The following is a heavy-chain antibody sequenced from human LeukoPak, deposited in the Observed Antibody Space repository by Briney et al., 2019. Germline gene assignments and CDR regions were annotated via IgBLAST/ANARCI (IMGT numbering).Heavy chain of an antibody. Sequence: GRSLRLSCAASRFTFNTYPMHWVRQAPGKGLEWVAVISNDGSRKYYADSVKGRFTISRDNSKNTLDLQMGSLRAEDTAVYYCARRRPPTVTTTGGSRDAFDIWGQGTMVTVSS. V-gene: IGHV3-30*04. CDR1: RFTFNTYP. CDR2: ISNDGSRK. D-gene: IGHD4-17*01. CDR3: ARRRPPTVTTTGGSRDAFDI. J-gene: IGHJ3*02.